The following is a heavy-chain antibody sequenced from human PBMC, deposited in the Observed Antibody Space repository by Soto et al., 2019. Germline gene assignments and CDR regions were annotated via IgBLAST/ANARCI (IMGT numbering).Heavy chain of an antibody. CDR2: ISYVGSNK. Sequence: GGSLRLSCAASGFTLSSYGMQRVRKARGKGLEWVAVISYVGSNKYYADSVKARFTISRDNSKNTLYLQMNSLRAEDTAVYYCAKDQRKSVITMVRGATDYWGQGTLVTVSS. CDR3: AKDQRKSVITMVRGATDY. J-gene: IGHJ4*02. V-gene: IGHV3-30*18. D-gene: IGHD3-10*01. CDR1: GFTLSSYG.